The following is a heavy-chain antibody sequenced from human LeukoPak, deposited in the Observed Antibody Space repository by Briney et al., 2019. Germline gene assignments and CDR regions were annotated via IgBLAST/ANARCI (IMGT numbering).Heavy chain of an antibody. D-gene: IGHD2-2*02. V-gene: IGHV3-21*01. Sequence: GGSLRLSCAASGFTFSSYSMNWVRQAPGKGLEWVSSISSSSSYIYYADSVKGRFTISRDNAKNSLYLQMNSLRAEDTAVYYCARVALDCSSTSCYNLYYYYYMDVWGKGTTVTVSS. CDR3: ARVALDCSSTSCYNLYYYYYMDV. CDR2: ISSSSSYI. CDR1: GFTFSSYS. J-gene: IGHJ6*03.